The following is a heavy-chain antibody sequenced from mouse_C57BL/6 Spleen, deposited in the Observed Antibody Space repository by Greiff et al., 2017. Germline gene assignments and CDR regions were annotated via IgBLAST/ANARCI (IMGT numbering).Heavy chain of an antibody. CDR1: GFTFSSYA. J-gene: IGHJ4*01. Sequence: EVKLVESGGGLVKPGGSLKLSCAASGFTFSSYAMSWVRQTPEKRLEWVATISDGGSYTYYPDNVKGRFTISRDNAKNNLYLQMSHLKSEDTAMYYCARDRSTTVVEGYAMDYWGQGTSVTVSS. CDR3: ARDRSTTVVEGYAMDY. CDR2: ISDGGSYT. D-gene: IGHD1-1*01. V-gene: IGHV5-4*01.